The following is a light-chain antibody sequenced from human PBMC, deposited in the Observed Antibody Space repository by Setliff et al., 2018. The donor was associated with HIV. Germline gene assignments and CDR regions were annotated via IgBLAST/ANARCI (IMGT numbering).Light chain of an antibody. CDR3: QSYDSSLSGHAV. Sequence: VTQPPSVSGAPGQRVTISCTGSSSNIGAGYDVHWYQQVPGTAPKLLIYGTTTRPSGVPDRFSGSKSGTSASLAITGLQAEDEADYYCQSYDSSLSGHAVFGGGTK. CDR2: GTT. V-gene: IGLV1-40*01. J-gene: IGLJ2*01. CDR1: SSNIGAGYD.